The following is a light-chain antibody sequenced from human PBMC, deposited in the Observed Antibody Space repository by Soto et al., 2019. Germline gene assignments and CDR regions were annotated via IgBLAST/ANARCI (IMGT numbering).Light chain of an antibody. CDR2: AAS. CDR3: QQSYSTPWT. Sequence: DIQMTQSPSSLSASVGDRVTITCRARQGISNYLAWYQQKPGKVPKLLIYAASTLQSGVPSRFSGSGSGTDFTLTISSLQPEDVAPYYCQQSYSTPWTFGQGTKVEIK. V-gene: IGKV1-27*01. CDR1: QGISNY. J-gene: IGKJ1*01.